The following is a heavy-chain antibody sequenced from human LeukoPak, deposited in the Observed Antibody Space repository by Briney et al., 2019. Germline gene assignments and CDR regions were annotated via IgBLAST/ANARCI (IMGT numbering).Heavy chain of an antibody. D-gene: IGHD4-17*01. V-gene: IGHV3-7*05. J-gene: IGHJ3*02. Sequence: PAGSLRLSCAASENTFSRYWMSWVRQAPGKGLEWVANIKQDGSEKYFVDSVRGRFTISRDNAKNSLYLQMNSLRAEDTAVYYCATQNGDYNHAFDIWGQGTMVTVSS. CDR2: IKQDGSEK. CDR1: ENTFSRYW. CDR3: ATQNGDYNHAFDI.